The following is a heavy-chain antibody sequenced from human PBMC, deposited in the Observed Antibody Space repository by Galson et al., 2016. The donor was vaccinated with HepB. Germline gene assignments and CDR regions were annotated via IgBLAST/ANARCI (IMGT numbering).Heavy chain of an antibody. CDR1: GFTFSSYA. J-gene: IGHJ4*02. D-gene: IGHD1-26*01. V-gene: IGHV3-23*01. CDR2: ISSSGDST. Sequence: SLRLSCAASGFTFSSYAMTWVRQAPGKGLEWVSDISSSGDSTYYADSVKGRFTISRDNSKNTLNLQMDSLRVEDTALYFCAKRAGGGTYYAIDYWGQGTLVTVSS. CDR3: AKRAGGGTYYAIDY.